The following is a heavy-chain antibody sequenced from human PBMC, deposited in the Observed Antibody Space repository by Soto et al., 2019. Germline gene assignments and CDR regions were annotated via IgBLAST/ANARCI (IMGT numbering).Heavy chain of an antibody. CDR1: GFSFSDSA. V-gene: IGHV3-73*01. D-gene: IGHD2-21*01. J-gene: IGHJ4*02. CDR3: VRHVGETYFDY. Sequence: GGSLRLSCAASGFSFSDSAIQWVRQASGKGLEWVGRIRSKANDYATAYAASVKGRFTISRDDSKNKAYLQMNSLKTEDTAVYYCVRHVGETYFDYWGQGTLVTVSS. CDR2: IRSKANDYAT.